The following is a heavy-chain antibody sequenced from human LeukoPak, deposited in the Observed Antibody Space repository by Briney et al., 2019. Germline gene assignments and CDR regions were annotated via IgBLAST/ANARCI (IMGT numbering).Heavy chain of an antibody. V-gene: IGHV4-38-2*02. J-gene: IGHJ4*02. D-gene: IGHD3-22*01. CDR2: IYHGGST. CDR3: ARGDSSGYPDYFDY. CDR1: GYSISSGYY. Sequence: SETLSLTCTVSGYSISSGYYWGWIRQPPGKGLEWIGSIYHGGSTYYNPSLKSRVTISVDTSKNQFSLKLSSVTAADTAVYYCARGDSSGYPDYFDYWGQGTLVTVSS.